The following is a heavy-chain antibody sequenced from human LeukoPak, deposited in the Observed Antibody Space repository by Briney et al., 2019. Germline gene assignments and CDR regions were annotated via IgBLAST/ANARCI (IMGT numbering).Heavy chain of an antibody. D-gene: IGHD3-22*01. CDR2: ISGSGGST. V-gene: IGHV3-23*01. CDR1: GFTFSSYA. J-gene: IGHJ4*02. Sequence: PGGSLRLSCAASGFTFSSYAMGWVRQAPGKGLEWVSAISGSGGSTYYADSVKGRFTISRDNSKNTLYLQMNSLRAEDTAVYYCAKVRYDSSMERTWGQGTLVTVSS. CDR3: AKVRYDSSMERT.